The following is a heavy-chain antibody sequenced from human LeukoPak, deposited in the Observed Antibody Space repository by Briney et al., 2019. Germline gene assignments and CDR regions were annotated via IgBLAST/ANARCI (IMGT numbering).Heavy chain of an antibody. CDR2: ISSSSSYI. V-gene: IGHV3-21*03. J-gene: IGHJ3*02. Sequence: PGGSLRLSCAASGFTFSSYSMNWVRQAPGKGLEWVSSISSSSSYIYYADSVKGRFTISRDNSKNTLYFQMNSLRAEDTAVYYCARATPGSCYGCPRDWVAFDIWGQGTMVTVSS. D-gene: IGHD2-15*01. CDR3: ARATPGSCYGCPRDWVAFDI. CDR1: GFTFSSYS.